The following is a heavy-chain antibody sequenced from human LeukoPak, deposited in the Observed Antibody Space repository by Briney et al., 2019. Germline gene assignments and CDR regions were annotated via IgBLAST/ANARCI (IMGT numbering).Heavy chain of an antibody. CDR2: IDPSGGST. CDR3: ARRIGYGNYVSNWFDP. J-gene: IGHJ5*02. V-gene: IGHV1-46*01. Sequence: ASVKVSCKASGYTFTSYYMHWVRQAPGQGLEWMGIIDPSGGSTGYAQKFQGRVTMTRDTSTSTVYMELSSLRSEDTAVYYCARRIGYGNYVSNWFDPWGQGTLVTVSS. D-gene: IGHD4-11*01. CDR1: GYTFTSYY.